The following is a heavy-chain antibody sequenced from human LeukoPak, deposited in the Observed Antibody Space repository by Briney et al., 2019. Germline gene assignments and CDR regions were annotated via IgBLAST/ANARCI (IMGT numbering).Heavy chain of an antibody. CDR1: GGTFSSYA. V-gene: IGHV1-69*04. CDR2: IIPILGIA. D-gene: IGHD1-14*01. CDR3: ARAQALESTIFDY. J-gene: IGHJ4*02. Sequence: SVNVCCKASGGTFSSYAISWVRQAPGQGLEWMGRIIPILGIANYAQKFQGRVTITADKSTSTAYMELSSLRSEDTAVYYCARAQALESTIFDYWGQGTMVTVSS.